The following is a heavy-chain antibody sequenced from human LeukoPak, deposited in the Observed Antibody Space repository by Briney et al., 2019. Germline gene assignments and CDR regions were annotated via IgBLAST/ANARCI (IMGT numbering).Heavy chain of an antibody. CDR2: IKQDGSEK. J-gene: IGHJ2*01. CDR1: GFTFSSYW. D-gene: IGHD5-18*01. Sequence: GGSLRLSCAASGFTFSSYWMSWVRQAPGKGLEWVANIKQDGSEKYYVDSVKGRFTISRDNAKNSLYLQMNSLRAEDTAVYYCARDLRGYSYGLYWYFDLWGRGTLVTVSS. CDR3: ARDLRGYSYGLYWYFDL. V-gene: IGHV3-7*01.